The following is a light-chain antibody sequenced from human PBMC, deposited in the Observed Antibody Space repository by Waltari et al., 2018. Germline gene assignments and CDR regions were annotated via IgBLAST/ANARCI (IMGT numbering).Light chain of an antibody. CDR2: SNN. CDR1: SSNIGSNN. CDR3: AAWDDSLNGSAV. Sequence: QSVLTQPPSASGTPGQRVTISCSGSSSNIGSNNVNWYQQLPGTAPKPLIYSNNQRPSGVPDRFSGSKSGTSASLAISGLQSEDEADYYCAAWDDSLNGSAVFGGGTQLTVL. V-gene: IGLV1-44*01. J-gene: IGLJ7*01.